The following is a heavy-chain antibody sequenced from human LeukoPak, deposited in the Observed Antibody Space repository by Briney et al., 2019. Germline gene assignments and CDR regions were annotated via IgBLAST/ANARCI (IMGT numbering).Heavy chain of an antibody. Sequence: KTSETLSLTCTVSGGSISSNSFYWGWIRQPPGKGLEWIGSIYYSGTTYYKPSLKGRVTISVDRSKNQFSLNLSSVTAADTAVYYCARQLGSGWYGDRYFQHWGQGTLVTVSS. CDR3: ARQLGSGWYGDRYFQH. D-gene: IGHD6-19*01. CDR1: GGSISSNSFY. J-gene: IGHJ1*01. V-gene: IGHV4-39*01. CDR2: IYYSGTT.